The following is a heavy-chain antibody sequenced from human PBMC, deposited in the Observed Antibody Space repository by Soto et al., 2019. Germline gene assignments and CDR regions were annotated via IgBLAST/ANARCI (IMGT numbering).Heavy chain of an antibody. CDR1: GYTFTSYG. CDR2: ISAYNGNT. D-gene: IGHD6-6*01. Sequence: ASVKVSCKASGYTFTSYGISWVRQAPGQGLERMGRISAYNGNTNYAQKLQGRVTMTTDTSTSTAYMELRSLRSDDTAVYYCARDRRYSSSSVQFYEYYFDYWGQGTLVTVSS. J-gene: IGHJ4*02. V-gene: IGHV1-18*01. CDR3: ARDRRYSSSSVQFYEYYFDY.